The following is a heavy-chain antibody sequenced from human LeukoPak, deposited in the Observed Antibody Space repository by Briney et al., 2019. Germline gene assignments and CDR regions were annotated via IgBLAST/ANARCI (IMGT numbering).Heavy chain of an antibody. CDR2: ISGDGGST. J-gene: IGHJ4*02. CDR3: AKGTLAYCGGDCYPPVDY. V-gene: IGHV3-43*02. D-gene: IGHD2-21*02. Sequence: GGSLRLSCAASGFTFDDYAMHWVRQAPGKGLEWVSLISGDGGSTYYADSAKGRFTISRDNSKNSLYLQMNSLRTEDTALYYCAKGTLAYCGGDCYPPVDYWGQGTLVTVSS. CDR1: GFTFDDYA.